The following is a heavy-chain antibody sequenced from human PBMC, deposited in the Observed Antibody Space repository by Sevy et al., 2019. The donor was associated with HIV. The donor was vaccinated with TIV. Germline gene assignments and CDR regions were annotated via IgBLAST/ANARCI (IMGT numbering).Heavy chain of an antibody. CDR2: FDPEDGET. V-gene: IGHV1-24*01. Sequence: ASVKVSCKVSGSTLSRLSMHRVRQVPGKGLEWMASFDPEDGETIYARKFQGRVTMTEDTSTDTAYMELSSLRSEDTAVYYCATTKDYYESYGSPFDYWGQGTLVTVSS. CDR1: GSTLSRLS. CDR3: ATTKDYYESYGSPFDY. J-gene: IGHJ4*02. D-gene: IGHD3-22*01.